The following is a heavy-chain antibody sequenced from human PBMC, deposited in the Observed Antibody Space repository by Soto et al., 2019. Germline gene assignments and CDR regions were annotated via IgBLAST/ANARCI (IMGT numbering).Heavy chain of an antibody. J-gene: IGHJ4*02. CDR3: ACARDSGDVV. D-gene: IGHD2-15*01. CDR2: IWHDGSKT. V-gene: IGHV3-33*01. CDR1: GFSFRNYG. Sequence: QVQLVESGGGVVQPGRSLRLSCAASGFSFRNYGMHWVRQAPGRGLEWVGVIWHDGSKTYYADSVKGRFTISRDNSENTLYLQMNSLRAEDTAIYYCACARDSGDVVGGQGTLVTVSS.